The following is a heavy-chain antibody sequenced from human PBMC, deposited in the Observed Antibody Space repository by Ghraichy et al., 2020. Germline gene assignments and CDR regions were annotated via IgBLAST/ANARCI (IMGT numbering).Heavy chain of an antibody. CDR2: ISAYNGNT. CDR3: ARDLYKYCSSTSCYSNY. Sequence: ASVKVSCKASGYTFTSYGISWVRQAPGQGLEWMGWISAYNGNTNYAQKLQGRVTMTTDTSTSTAYMELRSLRSDDTAVYYCARDLYKYCSSTSCYSNYWGQGTLVTVSS. J-gene: IGHJ4*02. V-gene: IGHV1-18*04. D-gene: IGHD2-2*01. CDR1: GYTFTSYG.